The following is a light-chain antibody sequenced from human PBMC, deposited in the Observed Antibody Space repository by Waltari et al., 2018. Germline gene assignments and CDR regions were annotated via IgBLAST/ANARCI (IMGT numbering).Light chain of an antibody. CDR1: DIASKS. Sequence: SYVLTQPPSVSVAPGQTARITCGGNDIASKSVHWNQQKPGQAPVVVVYDDTDRPSGIPGRFSGPNSGNTATLIISRVEAGDEADYYCQVWDSGSHHVLFGGGTKLTVL. CDR3: QVWDSGSHHVL. V-gene: IGLV3-21*02. J-gene: IGLJ2*01. CDR2: DDT.